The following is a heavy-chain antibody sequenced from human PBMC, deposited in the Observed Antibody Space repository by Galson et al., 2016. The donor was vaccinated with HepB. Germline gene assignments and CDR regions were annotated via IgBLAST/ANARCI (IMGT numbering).Heavy chain of an antibody. J-gene: IGHJ4*02. CDR3: ASGPLSLDF. CDR2: ISGTSDTI. V-gene: IGHV3-48*01. CDR1: GFAFSTYS. D-gene: IGHD2/OR15-2a*01. Sequence: SLRLSCAASGFAFSTYSMNWVRQAPGKGLEWVSYISGTSDTIYYADSVKGRFTISRDLPKNTVYLQMNNLRVDDTAVYYCASGPLSLDFWGQGTLVTVSS.